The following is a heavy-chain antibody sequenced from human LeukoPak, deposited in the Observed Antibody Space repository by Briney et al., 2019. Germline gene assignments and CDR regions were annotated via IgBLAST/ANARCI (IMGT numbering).Heavy chain of an antibody. V-gene: IGHV3-21*01. J-gene: IGHJ5*02. Sequence: GGSLRLSCAASGFTFSSYSINWVRQVPGKGLEWVSFISSSSSYIYYADSVQGRSTISRDNAKNSLYLQMNSLRAEDTAVHYCARAAIFGWFDPWGQGTLVTVSS. CDR3: ARAAIFGWFDP. D-gene: IGHD3-9*01. CDR1: GFTFSSYS. CDR2: ISSSSSYI.